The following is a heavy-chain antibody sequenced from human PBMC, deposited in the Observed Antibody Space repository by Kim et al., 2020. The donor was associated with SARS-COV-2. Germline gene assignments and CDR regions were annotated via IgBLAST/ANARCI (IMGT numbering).Heavy chain of an antibody. V-gene: IGHV4-59*01. CDR1: GRSISDSY. CDR2: VHNSGST. J-gene: IGHJ4*02. Sequence: SETLSLTCTVSGRSISDSYWSWLRQPPGEGLEWIAYVHNSGSTNYNPSLKSRVSISLDSSQNQFSLKLNSLTAADSAVYYCARGAGWYDYWGQGTLVTVS. CDR3: ARGAGWYDY. D-gene: IGHD6-19*01.